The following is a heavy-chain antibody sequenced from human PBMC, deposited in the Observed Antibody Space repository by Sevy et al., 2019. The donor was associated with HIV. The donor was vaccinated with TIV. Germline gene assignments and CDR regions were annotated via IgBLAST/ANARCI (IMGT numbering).Heavy chain of an antibody. D-gene: IGHD5-12*01. CDR2: ITRNSYEAYGGTT. V-gene: IGHV3-49*03. Sequence: GGSLRLSCTTSGFTFDDYAMSWFRQAPGKGLEWVAFITRNSYEAYGGTTDYAASVKGRFIISRVNSTSIAHLQMHSLKTEDPAVYYSTRGQATADTPEYYFDYWGQGTLVTVSS. J-gene: IGHJ4*02. CDR1: GFTFDDYA. CDR3: TRGQATADTPEYYFDY.